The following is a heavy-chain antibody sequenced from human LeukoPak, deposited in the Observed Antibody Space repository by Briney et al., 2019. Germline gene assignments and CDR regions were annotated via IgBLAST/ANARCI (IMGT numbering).Heavy chain of an antibody. D-gene: IGHD2-8*01. CDR1: GFTVSSNY. CDR3: ARDGDIVLMVYASHFDY. CDR2: IYSGSST. V-gene: IGHV3-53*01. J-gene: IGHJ4*02. Sequence: SGGSLRLSCAASGFTVSSNYMSWVRQAPGKGLEWVSVIYSGSSTYYADSVKGRFTISRDNSKNTLYLQMNSLRAEDTAVYYCARDGDIVLMVYASHFDYWGQGTLVTVSS.